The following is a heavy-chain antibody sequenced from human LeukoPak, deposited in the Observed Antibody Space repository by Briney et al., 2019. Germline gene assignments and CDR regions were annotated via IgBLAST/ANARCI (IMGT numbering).Heavy chain of an antibody. CDR2: IYYSGST. Sequence: SETLSLTCTVSGGSISTYYWSWIRQPPGKGLEWIGYIYYSGSTNYNPSLKSRVTISVDTSKNQFSLKLSSVTAADTAVYYCARSGIAARKVPTYYYYYMDVWGKGTTVTVSS. D-gene: IGHD6-6*01. CDR1: GGSISTYY. V-gene: IGHV4-59*01. CDR3: ARSGIAARKVPTYYYYYMDV. J-gene: IGHJ6*03.